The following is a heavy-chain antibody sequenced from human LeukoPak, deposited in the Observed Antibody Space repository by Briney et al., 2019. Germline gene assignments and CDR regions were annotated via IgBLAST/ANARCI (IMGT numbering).Heavy chain of an antibody. CDR2: ISAYNGNT. J-gene: IGHJ6*03. V-gene: IGHV1-18*01. D-gene: IGHD5-18*01. CDR1: GYTFTSYG. CDR3: ARDKGGIQLWLDYYYYYMDV. Sequence: ASVTVSCKASGYTFTSYGISWVRQAPGQGLEWMGWISAYNGNTNYAQKLQGRVTMTTDTSTSTAYMELRSLRSDDTAVYYCARDKGGIQLWLDYYYYYMDVWGKGTTVTVSS.